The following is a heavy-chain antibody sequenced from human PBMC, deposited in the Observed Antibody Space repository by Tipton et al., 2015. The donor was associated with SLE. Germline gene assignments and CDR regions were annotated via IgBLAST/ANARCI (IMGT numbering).Heavy chain of an antibody. Sequence: TLSLTCAVYGGSFNVYYWTWIRQPPGKGLEWIGEINHGGGINYNPSLKSRVAISVDTSKNQFSLKLSSVTAADTAVYYCARGGYDFWSGPGNYWGQGTLVTVSS. V-gene: IGHV4-34*01. J-gene: IGHJ4*02. CDR1: GGSFNVYY. CDR3: ARGGYDFWSGPGNY. D-gene: IGHD3-3*01. CDR2: INHGGGI.